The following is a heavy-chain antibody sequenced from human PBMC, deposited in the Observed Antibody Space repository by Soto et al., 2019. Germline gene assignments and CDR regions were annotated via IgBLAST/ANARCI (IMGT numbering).Heavy chain of an antibody. J-gene: IGHJ4*02. Sequence: GGSLRLSCAASGFTFSSYSMNWVRQAPGKGLEWVSSISSSSSYIYYADSVKGRFTISRDNAKNSLYLQMNSLRAEDTAVYYCARADGYDFWSGYSYYFDYWGQGTLVTVSS. CDR3: ARADGYDFWSGYSYYFDY. CDR1: GFTFSSYS. D-gene: IGHD3-3*01. CDR2: ISSSSSYI. V-gene: IGHV3-21*01.